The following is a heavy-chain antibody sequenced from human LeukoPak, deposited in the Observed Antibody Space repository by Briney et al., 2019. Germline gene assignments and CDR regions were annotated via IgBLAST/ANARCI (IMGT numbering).Heavy chain of an antibody. CDR3: AREGATACFDY. CDR2: IYSGGST. D-gene: IGHD1-26*01. Sequence: PGGSLRLSCAASGFTVSSNYMSWVRQAPGKGLEWVSVIYSGGSTYYADSVKGRFTISRDNSKNTLYLQMNSLRAEDTAVYYCAREGATACFDYWGQGTLATVSS. J-gene: IGHJ4*02. CDR1: GFTVSSNY. V-gene: IGHV3-53*01.